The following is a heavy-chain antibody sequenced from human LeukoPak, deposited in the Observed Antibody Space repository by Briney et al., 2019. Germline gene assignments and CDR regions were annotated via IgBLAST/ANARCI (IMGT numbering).Heavy chain of an antibody. D-gene: IGHD2-15*01. CDR3: ASPRDFSGGSCYGGSWACHDAFDI. CDR1: GFTFSSYG. Sequence: GGSLRLSCAASGFTFSSYGMHWVRQAPGKGLEWVAVIWYDGSNKYYADSVKGRFTISRDNSKNTLYLQMNSLRAEDTAVYYCASPRDFSGGSCYGGSWACHDAFDIWGQGTMVTVSS. CDR2: IWYDGSNK. V-gene: IGHV3-33*01. J-gene: IGHJ3*02.